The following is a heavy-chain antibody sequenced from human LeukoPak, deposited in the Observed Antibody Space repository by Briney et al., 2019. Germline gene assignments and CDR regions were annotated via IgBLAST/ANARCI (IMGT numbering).Heavy chain of an antibody. J-gene: IGHJ4*02. CDR2: IYPGDSET. D-gene: IGHD6-19*01. CDR3: ARQYITGWRSFDY. V-gene: IGHV5-51*01. CDR1: GYSFTSSW. Sequence: GESLKISCKPSGYSFTSSWIGWVRQMPGKGLEWMGIIYPGDSETIYSPSFQGQVTISVDKSFSTAYLQWSSLKASDTAMYYCARQYITGWRSFDYWGQGTLVTVSS.